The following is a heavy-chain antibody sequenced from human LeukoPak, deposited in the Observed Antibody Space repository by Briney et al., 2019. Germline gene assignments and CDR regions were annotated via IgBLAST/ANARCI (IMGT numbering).Heavy chain of an antibody. J-gene: IGHJ3*02. D-gene: IGHD5-24*01. Sequence: GGSLRLPCAASGFTFSSYEMNWVRQAPGKGLEWVSYISSSGSTIYYADSVKGRFTISRDNAKNSLYLQMNSLRAEDTAVYYCARDRWGRDGYNSNALDIWGQGTMVTVSS. CDR2: ISSSGSTI. V-gene: IGHV3-48*03. CDR1: GFTFSSYE. CDR3: ARDRWGRDGYNSNALDI.